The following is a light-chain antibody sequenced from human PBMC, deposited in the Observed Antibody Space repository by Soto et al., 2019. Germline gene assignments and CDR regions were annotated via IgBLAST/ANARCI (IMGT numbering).Light chain of an antibody. V-gene: IGKV3-15*01. CDR1: QSVSID. J-gene: IGKJ1*01. Sequence: EIVMTQSPATVPVSPGERVTLSCRASQSVSIDLAWYQQKPGQAPRLLIYGASTRATDIPPSFTGSGSGTEFTLTISSLQSEDTAVYYCQQYNKWPQTFGQGTKVDIK. CDR3: QQYNKWPQT. CDR2: GAS.